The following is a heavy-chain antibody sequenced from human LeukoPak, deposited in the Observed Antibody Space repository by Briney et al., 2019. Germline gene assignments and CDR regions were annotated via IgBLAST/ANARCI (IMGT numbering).Heavy chain of an antibody. CDR2: ISFDGSNK. J-gene: IGHJ2*01. CDR3: ARDKGPYWYFDL. CDR1: GFTFSSYG. Sequence: GRSLRPSCAVSGFTFSSYGIHWVRQAPGKGLEWVAVISFDGSNKYYADSVKGRFTISRDNSKNTLFLQMNSLRAEDTAVYYCARDKGPYWYFDLWGRGTLVTVSS. V-gene: IGHV3-30*03.